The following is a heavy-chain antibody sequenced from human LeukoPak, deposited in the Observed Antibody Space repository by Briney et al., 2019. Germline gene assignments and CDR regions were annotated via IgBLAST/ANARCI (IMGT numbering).Heavy chain of an antibody. CDR1: GFTFSSYA. CDR3: AKKSGDIVAMKRKPFDY. D-gene: IGHD5-12*01. CDR2: ISGSGGST. V-gene: IGHV3-23*01. J-gene: IGHJ4*02. Sequence: GGSLRLSCAASGFTFSSYAMSWVRQAPGKGLEWVSAISGSGGSTYYADSVKGRFTLSRDNSKNTLYLQMNSLRAEDTAIYYCAKKSGDIVAMKRKPFDYWGQGTLVTVSS.